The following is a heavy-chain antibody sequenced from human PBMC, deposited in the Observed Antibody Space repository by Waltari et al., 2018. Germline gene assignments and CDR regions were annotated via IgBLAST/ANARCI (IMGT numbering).Heavy chain of an antibody. V-gene: IGHV1-69-2*01. J-gene: IGHJ6*03. Sequence: EVHLVQSGAEMKKPGATVKISCKASGYAFGDNLMHWVQQAPGKGLEWMGRGDPEDGETIYAEKFQGRVTITADTSTDTAYMELSSLRSEDTAVYYCATLPLDYGDYEGYYYYMDVWGKGTTVTVSS. D-gene: IGHD4-17*01. CDR3: ATLPLDYGDYEGYYYYMDV. CDR1: GYAFGDNL. CDR2: GDPEDGET.